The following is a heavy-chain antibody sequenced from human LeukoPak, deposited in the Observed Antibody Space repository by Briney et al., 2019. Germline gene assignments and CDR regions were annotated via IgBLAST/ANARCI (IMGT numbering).Heavy chain of an antibody. Sequence: GGSLRLSCAASGFTFSSYAMSWVRQAPGKGLEWVSAISGSGGSTYYADSVKGRSTISRDNSKNTLYLQMNSLRAEDTAVYYCAKDLEQWLAGGPFDYWGQGTLVTVSS. CDR3: AKDLEQWLAGGPFDY. J-gene: IGHJ4*02. CDR2: ISGSGGST. D-gene: IGHD6-19*01. CDR1: GFTFSSYA. V-gene: IGHV3-23*01.